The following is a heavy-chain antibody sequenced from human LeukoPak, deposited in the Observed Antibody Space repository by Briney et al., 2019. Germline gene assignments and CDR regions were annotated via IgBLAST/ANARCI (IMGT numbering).Heavy chain of an antibody. D-gene: IGHD6-13*01. V-gene: IGHV3-30*04. CDR2: ISYDGSNK. CDR1: GFTFSSYA. Sequence: GGSLRLSCAASGFTFSSYAMHWVRQAPGKGLEWVAVISYDGSNKYYADSVKSRFTISRDNSKNTLYLQMNSLRAEDTAVYYCARIAAAVWYYFDYWGQGTLVTVSS. J-gene: IGHJ4*02. CDR3: ARIAAAVWYYFDY.